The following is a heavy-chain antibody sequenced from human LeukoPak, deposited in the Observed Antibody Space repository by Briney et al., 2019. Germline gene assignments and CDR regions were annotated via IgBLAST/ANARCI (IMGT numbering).Heavy chain of an antibody. CDR2: INHSGST. CDR3: AGILTIFGVVIY. V-gene: IGHV4-34*01. CDR1: GGSFSGYY. Sequence: PSETLSLTCAVYGGSFSGYYWSWIRQPPGKGLEWIGEINHSGSTNYNPSLKSRVTISVDTSKNQFSLKLSSVTAADTAVYYCAGILTIFGVVIYWGQGTLVTVSS. J-gene: IGHJ4*02. D-gene: IGHD3-3*01.